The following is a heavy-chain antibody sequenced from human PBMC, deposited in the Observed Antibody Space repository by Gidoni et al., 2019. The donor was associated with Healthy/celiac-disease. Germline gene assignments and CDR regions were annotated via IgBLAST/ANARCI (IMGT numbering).Heavy chain of an antibody. CDR2: IYPGDSDT. Sequence: EVQLVQSGAEVKKPGESLKISCKGSGYSFTSYWIGCVRQMPGKGLEWMGIIYPGDSDTRYSPSFQGQVTSSADKSISTAYLQWSSLKASDTAMYYCARRSYDFWSGYPYYYYYGMDVWGQGTTVTVSS. CDR1: GYSFTSYW. D-gene: IGHD3-3*01. J-gene: IGHJ6*02. V-gene: IGHV5-51*01. CDR3: ARRSYDFWSGYPYYYYYGMDV.